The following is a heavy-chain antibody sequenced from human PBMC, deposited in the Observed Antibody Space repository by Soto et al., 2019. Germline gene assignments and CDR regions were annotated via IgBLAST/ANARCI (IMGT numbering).Heavy chain of an antibody. CDR3: ARVRYYDSSGYVDN. J-gene: IGHJ4*02. V-gene: IGHV4-31*03. CDR2: IYYSGSA. D-gene: IGHD3-22*01. CDR1: GGPISSGGYY. Sequence: SETLSLTCTVSGGPISSGGYYWSWIRQHPGEGLEWIGYIYYSGSAYYNPSLRSRVTISVDTSKSEFFLKLASVTAADTAVYFCARVRYYDSSGYVDNWGQGTLVTVSS.